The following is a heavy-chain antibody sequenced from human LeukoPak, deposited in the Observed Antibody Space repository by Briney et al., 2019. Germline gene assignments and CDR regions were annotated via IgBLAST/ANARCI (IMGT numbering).Heavy chain of an antibody. CDR3: ARDLPYIVGATTDAFDI. D-gene: IGHD1-26*01. Sequence: ASVKVSCKASGYTFTSYYMHWVRQAPGQGLEWMGGIIPIFGTANYAQKFQGRVTITADESTSTAYMELSSLRSEDTAVYYCARDLPYIVGATTDAFDIWGQGTMVTVSS. V-gene: IGHV1-69*13. CDR1: GYTFTSYY. CDR2: IIPIFGTA. J-gene: IGHJ3*02.